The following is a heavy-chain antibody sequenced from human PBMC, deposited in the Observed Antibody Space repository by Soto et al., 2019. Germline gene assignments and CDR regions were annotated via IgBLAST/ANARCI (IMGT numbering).Heavy chain of an antibody. D-gene: IGHD2-15*01. Sequence: QVQLVESGGGVVQPGRSLRLSCAASGFTFSSYGMHWVHQAPGKGLEWVAVIWYDGSNKYYADSVKGRFTISRDNSKNTLYLQMNSLRAEDTAVYYCARDSCSGGSCYHLVFDYWGQGTLVTVSS. V-gene: IGHV3-33*01. J-gene: IGHJ4*02. CDR1: GFTFSSYG. CDR3: ARDSCSGGSCYHLVFDY. CDR2: IWYDGSNK.